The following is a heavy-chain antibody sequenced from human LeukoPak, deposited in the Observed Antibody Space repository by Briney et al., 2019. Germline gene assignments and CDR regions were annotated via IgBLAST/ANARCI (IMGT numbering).Heavy chain of an antibody. V-gene: IGHV4-34*01. CDR1: GGSFTGYY. CDR2: VHHSGSP. Sequence: SQTLSLTCALYGGSFTGYYWSWVRPPSGKGLEWIGEVHHSGSPNYNPSLKSRVSISGDTSKNQLSLRQHALTAADSAVYYCARGRRDDFWSGYSLYYFDYWGQGTLVTVSS. D-gene: IGHD3-3*01. CDR3: ARGRRDDFWSGYSLYYFDY. J-gene: IGHJ4*02.